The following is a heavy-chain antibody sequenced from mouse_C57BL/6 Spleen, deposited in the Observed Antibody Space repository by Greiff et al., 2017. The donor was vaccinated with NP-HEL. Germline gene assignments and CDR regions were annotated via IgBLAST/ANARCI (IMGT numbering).Heavy chain of an antibody. CDR2: IYPGDGDT. D-gene: IGHD2-1*01. V-gene: IGHV1-82*01. J-gene: IGHJ2*01. CDR1: GYAFSSSW. Sequence: VQLQQSGPELVKPGASVKISCKASGYAFSSSWMNWVKQRPGKGLEWIGRIYPGDGDTNYNGKFKGKATLTADKSSSTAYMQLSSLTSEDSAVYFCAREGIYYGILFDYWGQGTTLTVSS. CDR3: AREGIYYGILFDY.